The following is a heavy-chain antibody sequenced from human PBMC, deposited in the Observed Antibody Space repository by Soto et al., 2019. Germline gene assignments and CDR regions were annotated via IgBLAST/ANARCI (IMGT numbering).Heavy chain of an antibody. V-gene: IGHV3-23*01. CDR3: ARDKDTSSWTGFDF. J-gene: IGHJ4*01. CDR2: ISATGIST. CDR1: GFTFCTYA. D-gene: IGHD1-1*01. Sequence: WGSLRLSCAASGFTFCTYAMSFVRQAPVKWLEWVSAISATGISTHYADSVKGRVTISRDNSANTLSLEMSSLTAEDTAVYYCARDKDTSSWTGFDFWGHGTLVTVSS.